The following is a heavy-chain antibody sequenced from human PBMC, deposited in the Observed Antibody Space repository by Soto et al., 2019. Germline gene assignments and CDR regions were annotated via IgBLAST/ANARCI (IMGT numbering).Heavy chain of an antibody. CDR1: GFTVSSNY. Sequence: GGSLRLSCAASGFTVSSNYMSWVRQAPGKGLEWVSVIYSGGSTYYADSVKGRFTISRDNSKNTLYLQMNSLRAEDTAVYYCARSLVPDVDYYYYMDVWGKGTTVTVSS. D-gene: IGHD2-21*01. CDR3: ARSLVPDVDYYYYMDV. V-gene: IGHV3-66*01. CDR2: IYSGGST. J-gene: IGHJ6*03.